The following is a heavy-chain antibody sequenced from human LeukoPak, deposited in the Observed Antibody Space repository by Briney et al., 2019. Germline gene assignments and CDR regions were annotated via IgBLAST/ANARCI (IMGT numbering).Heavy chain of an antibody. CDR3: ARAEISGSYYEDDAFDI. CDR2: INPNSGGT. Sequence: ASVKVSCKASGYTFTGYYMHWVRQAPGQGLEWMGWINPNSGGTNYAQKFQGRVTMTRDTSISTAYMELSSLRSEDTAVYYCARAEISGSYYEDDAFDIWGQGTMVTVSS. CDR1: GYTFTGYY. D-gene: IGHD1-26*01. V-gene: IGHV1-2*02. J-gene: IGHJ3*02.